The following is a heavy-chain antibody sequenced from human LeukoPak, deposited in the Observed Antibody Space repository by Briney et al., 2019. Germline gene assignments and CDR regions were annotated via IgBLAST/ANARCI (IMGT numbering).Heavy chain of an antibody. CDR3: ARDLAGSIDY. D-gene: IGHD6-19*01. J-gene: IGHJ4*02. V-gene: IGHV3-21*01. CDR2: ISDTSTYI. Sequence: GGSLRLSCAASGFIFSSYTMNWVRQAPGEGLEWVSSISDTSTYIYYADSVEGRFTISRDNAKNTLYLEMNSLRAEDTAVYYCARDLAGSIDYWGQGTLVTVSS. CDR1: GFIFSSYT.